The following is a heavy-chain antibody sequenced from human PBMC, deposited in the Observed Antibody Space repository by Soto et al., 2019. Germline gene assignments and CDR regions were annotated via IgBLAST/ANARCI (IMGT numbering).Heavy chain of an antibody. J-gene: IGHJ4*02. CDR1: GFTFSSYA. V-gene: IGHV3-23*01. Sequence: EVQLLESGGGLVQPGGSLRLSCAASGFTFSSYAMTWVRQAPGKGLEWVSGISASGGSTYYADSVKGRFTIYRDNSKNTLYLQMNSLRAEDTAVYYCAQDYTYDLTSVDYWGQGTLVTVSS. D-gene: IGHD3-3*01. CDR3: AQDYTYDLTSVDY. CDR2: ISASGGST.